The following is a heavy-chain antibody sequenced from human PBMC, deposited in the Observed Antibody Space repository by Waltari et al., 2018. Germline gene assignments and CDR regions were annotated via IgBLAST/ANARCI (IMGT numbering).Heavy chain of an antibody. CDR1: GYTFTSSY. V-gene: IGHV1-46*01. D-gene: IGHD3-22*01. CDR2: INPSGGST. J-gene: IGHJ4*02. Sequence: QWQLVQSGAEVKKPGASVNVSCTASGYTFTSSYMHWVLPAPGHWPEWMGIINPSGGSTSYAKKFQGRVTMTRDTSTSTVYMELSSLRSEDTAVYYCARAQTYYYDSSGYYLGLGYWGQGTLVTVSS. CDR3: ARAQTYYYDSSGYYLGLGY.